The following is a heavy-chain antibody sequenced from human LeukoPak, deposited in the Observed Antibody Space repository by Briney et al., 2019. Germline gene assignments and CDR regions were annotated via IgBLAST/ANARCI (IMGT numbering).Heavy chain of an antibody. V-gene: IGHV1-2*02. CDR1: GYTFTGYY. Sequence: GASVKVSCKASGYTFTGYYMHWVRQAPGQGLEWMGWINPNSGGTNYAQKFQGRVTMTRDTSISTAYMELSRLRSDDTAVYYCAPSSIAARPSGGFNYWGQGTLVTVSS. D-gene: IGHD6-6*01. J-gene: IGHJ4*02. CDR2: INPNSGGT. CDR3: APSSIAARPSGGFNY.